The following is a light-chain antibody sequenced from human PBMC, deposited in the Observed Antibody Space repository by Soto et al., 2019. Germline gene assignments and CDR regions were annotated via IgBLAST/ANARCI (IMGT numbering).Light chain of an antibody. CDR3: CSYAGSSTYV. CDR1: SSDVGSYNL. Sequence: LNQPASVYGSTGQSITISCTGTSSDVGSYNLVSWYQQHPGKAPKLMTYEVSKRPSGVSNRFSGSKSGNTASLTISGLQAEDEADYYCCSYAGSSTYVFGTGTKVTVL. V-gene: IGLV2-23*02. CDR2: EVS. J-gene: IGLJ1*01.